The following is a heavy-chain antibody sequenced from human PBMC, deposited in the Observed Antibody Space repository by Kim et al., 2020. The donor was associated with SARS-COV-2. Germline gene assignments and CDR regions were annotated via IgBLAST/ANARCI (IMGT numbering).Heavy chain of an antibody. CDR1: GFTFSSYG. D-gene: IGHD6-13*01. Sequence: GGSLRLSCAASGFTFSSYGMHWVRQAPGKGLEWVAVISYDGSNKYYADSVKGRFTISRDNSKNTLYLQMNSLRAEDTAVYYCAKDRGSSWYQVGYYYYYGMDVWGQGTTVTVSS. CDR3: AKDRGSSWYQVGYYYYYGMDV. CDR2: ISYDGSNK. J-gene: IGHJ6*02. V-gene: IGHV3-30*18.